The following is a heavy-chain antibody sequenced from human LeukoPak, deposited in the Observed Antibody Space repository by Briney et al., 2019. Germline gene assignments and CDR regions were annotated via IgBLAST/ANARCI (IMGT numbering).Heavy chain of an antibody. V-gene: IGHV3-66*01. CDR3: ARGQEQFSSPWQWGPRRKNFYYYGMDV. CDR1: GFTVSSSS. J-gene: IGHJ6*02. D-gene: IGHD6-19*01. CDR2: ISSDGNT. Sequence: GGSLRLSCAASGFTVSSSSMNWVRLGPGKGLEWVSVISSDGNTYYADSVKGRFTISRDNSRNTLSLQMHGLRADDTAVYYCARGQEQFSSPWQWGPRRKNFYYYGMDVWGQGTTVSVSS.